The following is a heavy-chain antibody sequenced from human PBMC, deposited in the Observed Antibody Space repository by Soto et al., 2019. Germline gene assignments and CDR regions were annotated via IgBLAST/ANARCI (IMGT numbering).Heavy chain of an antibody. V-gene: IGHV3-30*18. CDR1: GFTFSDYA. D-gene: IGHD2-8*01. CDR2: VSNDGRNT. Sequence: VQLVESGGGVVQPGRSLRLSCAASGFTFSDYAMHWVRQAPGKGLEWVAVVSNDGRNTHYADSVKGRFTISRDSSKNTVSLEMTSLRAEDTAVDYGAKGGRQGMVTSDFNYWGQGALVTVSS. J-gene: IGHJ4*02. CDR3: AKGGRQGMVTSDFNY.